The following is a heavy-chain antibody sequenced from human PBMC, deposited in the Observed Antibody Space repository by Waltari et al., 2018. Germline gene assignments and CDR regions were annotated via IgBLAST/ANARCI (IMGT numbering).Heavy chain of an antibody. D-gene: IGHD3-3*01. CDR2: SNHSGST. J-gene: IGHJ5*02. CDR1: GGSFSGYY. Sequence: QVQLQQWGAGLLKPSETLSLTCAVYGGSFSGYYWSWIRQPPGKGLEWIGESNHSGSTNYNPSLKSRVTISVDTSKNQFSLKLSSVTAADTAVYYCARRTITIFGVRGPRGLWFDPWGQGTLVTVSS. CDR3: ARRTITIFGVRGPRGLWFDP. V-gene: IGHV4-34*01.